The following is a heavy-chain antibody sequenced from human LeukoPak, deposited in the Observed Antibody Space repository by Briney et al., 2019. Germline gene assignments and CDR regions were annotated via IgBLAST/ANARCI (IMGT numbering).Heavy chain of an antibody. Sequence: ASVKVSCKVSGYTLTELSIHWVRQAPGKGLEWMGGLDPEDGETIYAQMFQGRLTMTEDTSTDTAYMGLSSLKSDDTAVYYCGTDSNCGAGSCVAFDIWGQGTMVTVSS. CDR2: LDPEDGET. CDR3: GTDSNCGAGSCVAFDI. D-gene: IGHD2-15*01. J-gene: IGHJ3*02. V-gene: IGHV1-24*01. CDR1: GYTLTELS.